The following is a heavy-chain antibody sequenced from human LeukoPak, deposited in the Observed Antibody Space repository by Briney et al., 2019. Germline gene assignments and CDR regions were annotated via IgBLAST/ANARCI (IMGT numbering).Heavy chain of an antibody. D-gene: IGHD2-2*01. J-gene: IGHJ4*02. CDR1: GYTFTNYG. CDR2: ISAYNGNT. Sequence: ASVKVSCKTSGYTFTNYGLSWVRQAPGQGLEWMGWISAYNGNTNYAQKLQGRVTMTTDTSTSTAYMELRSLRSDDTAVYYCEREAPAYIVVVPAAKFAIGGQYYFDYWGQGTLVTVSS. V-gene: IGHV1-18*01. CDR3: EREAPAYIVVVPAAKFAIGGQYYFDY.